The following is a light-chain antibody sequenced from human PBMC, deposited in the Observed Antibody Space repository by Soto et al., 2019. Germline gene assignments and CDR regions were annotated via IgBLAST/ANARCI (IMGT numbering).Light chain of an antibody. CDR2: DAS. J-gene: IGKJ4*01. V-gene: IGKV1-5*01. CDR3: QQYSTYPLT. CDR1: QSITTF. Sequence: DIQMTQSPSTLSASIGDRVTITCRASQSITTFLAWYQQKPGKAPQILIYDASKLEPGVPSRLSSGGSGTEFTLTISSLQPDDFATYYCQQYSTYPLTFGGGTRVEIK.